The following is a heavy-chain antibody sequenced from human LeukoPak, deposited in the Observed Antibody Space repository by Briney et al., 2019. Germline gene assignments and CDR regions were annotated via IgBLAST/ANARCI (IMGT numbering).Heavy chain of an antibody. CDR1: GYTFTGYY. CDR2: INPNSGGT. Sequence: ASVKVSCKASGYTFTGYYMHWVRQAPGQGLEWMGWINPNSGGTNYAQKFQGRVTMTRDTSISTAYMELSRLRSDDTAVYFCARERDAAMDDYYYYGMDVWGQGTTVTVSS. V-gene: IGHV1-2*02. CDR3: ARERDAAMDDYYYYGMDV. J-gene: IGHJ6*02. D-gene: IGHD5-18*01.